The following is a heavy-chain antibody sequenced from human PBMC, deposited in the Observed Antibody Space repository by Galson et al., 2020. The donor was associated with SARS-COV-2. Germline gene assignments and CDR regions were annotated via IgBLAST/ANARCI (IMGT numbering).Heavy chain of an antibody. D-gene: IGHD6-13*01. CDR2: ISYDGSNK. CDR1: GFTFSSYG. Sequence: TGGSLRLSCAASGFTFSSYGMHWVRQAPGKGLEWVAVISYDGSNKYYADSVKGRFTISRDNSKNTLYLQMNSLRAEDTAVYYCAKDADPQAAAGRDIDYWGQGTLVTVSS. J-gene: IGHJ4*02. V-gene: IGHV3-30*18. CDR3: AKDADPQAAAGRDIDY.